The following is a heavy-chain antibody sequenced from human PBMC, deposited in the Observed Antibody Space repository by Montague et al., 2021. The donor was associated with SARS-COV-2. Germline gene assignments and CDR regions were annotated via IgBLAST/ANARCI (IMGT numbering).Heavy chain of an antibody. J-gene: IGHJ4*02. V-gene: IGHV4-59*11. Sequence: SETLSLTCTVSGGSISSHHWSWIRQPPGKGLEWIGYMYYSGNTSKNPSLRSRVTISLDTSKNQFSLKLNSVTAADTAVYYCARRYYSGTYNSPLFDFWGQGTLVTVSS. CDR2: MYYSGNT. D-gene: IGHD1-26*01. CDR3: ARRYYSGTYNSPLFDF. CDR1: GGSISSHH.